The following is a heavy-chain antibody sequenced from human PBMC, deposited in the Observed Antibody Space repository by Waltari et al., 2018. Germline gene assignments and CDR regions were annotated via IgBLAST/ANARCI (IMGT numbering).Heavy chain of an antibody. V-gene: IGHV3-74*03. CDR3: VLPDRSSWAHFDY. Sequence: EVQLVESGGGLVQPGGSVRLSCAASGLTFSSYWMHWVRTAPGKGRVGVSRINSDGRSITYADLVKGRFSMARDKATNTLYLQMDSLRAEDTAVYYCVLPDRSSWAHFDYWGQGTLVTVSS. D-gene: IGHD6-13*01. CDR1: GLTFSSYW. CDR2: INSDGRSI. J-gene: IGHJ4*02.